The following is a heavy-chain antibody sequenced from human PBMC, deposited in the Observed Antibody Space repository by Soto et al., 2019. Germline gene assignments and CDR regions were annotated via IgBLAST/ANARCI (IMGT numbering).Heavy chain of an antibody. CDR1: GYSVSDYF. D-gene: IGHD1-26*01. J-gene: IGHJ6*02. Sequence: ASVKVSCKASGYSVSDYFIQWVRQAPGQGLEWVAWINPKTAATNYAKKFQGRVSLTWDTSSSTAYMELTRLRPDHTAVYYCARIKWGLDFYNGMDVWGQGTTVTVSS. CDR3: ARIKWGLDFYNGMDV. V-gene: IGHV1-2*02. CDR2: INPKTAAT.